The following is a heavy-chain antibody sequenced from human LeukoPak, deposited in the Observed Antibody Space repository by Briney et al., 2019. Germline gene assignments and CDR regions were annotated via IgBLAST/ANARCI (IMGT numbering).Heavy chain of an antibody. J-gene: IGHJ5*02. CDR3: ATSSAYDILTGQGNNWFDP. CDR1: GWSFSGYY. D-gene: IGHD3-9*01. V-gene: IGHV4-34*01. CDR2: INHSGST. Sequence: SETLSLTCAVYGWSFSGYYWSWIRQPPGKGLEWIGEINHSGSTNYNPSLKSRVTISVDTSKNQFSLKLSSVTAADTAVYYCATSSAYDILTGQGNNWFDPWGQGTLVTVSS.